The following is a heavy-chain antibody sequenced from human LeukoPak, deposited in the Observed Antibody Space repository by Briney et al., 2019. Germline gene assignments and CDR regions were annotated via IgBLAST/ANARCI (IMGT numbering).Heavy chain of an antibody. CDR1: GYTFTGYY. D-gene: IGHD2-2*01. V-gene: IGHV1-2*02. Sequence: ASVKVSCKASGYTFTGYYMHWVRQAPGQGLEWMGWINPNSGGTNYAQKFQGRVTMTRDTSISTAYMELSRLRSDDTAVYYCARVVAVVVPAATGHWGQGTLVTVSS. J-gene: IGHJ4*02. CDR2: INPNSGGT. CDR3: ARVVAVVVPAATGH.